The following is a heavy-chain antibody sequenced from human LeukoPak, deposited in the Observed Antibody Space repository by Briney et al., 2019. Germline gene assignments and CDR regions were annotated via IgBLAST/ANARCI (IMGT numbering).Heavy chain of an antibody. V-gene: IGHV4-30-4*01. CDR2: IHYSGNT. D-gene: IGHD4-23*01. J-gene: IGHJ4*02. Sequence: SETLSLTCAVSGGSSRSGDYFWSWIRQPPGKGLEWIGHIHYSGNTYYNPSLKSRVSISVDTSKNQFSLKLSSVTAADTAVYYCARENNDYGGKKAFDYWGQGTLVNVSS. CDR1: GGSSRSGDYF. CDR3: ARENNDYGGKKAFDY.